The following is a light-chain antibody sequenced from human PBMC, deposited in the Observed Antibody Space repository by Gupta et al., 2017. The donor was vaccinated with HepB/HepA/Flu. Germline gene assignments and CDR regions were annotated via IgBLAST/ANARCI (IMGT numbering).Light chain of an antibody. Sequence: IVMTQSPYSLAVSLGERATINCKSSQSSLYNSDNKNYLAWYQQKAGQPPKLIISWAPTRESGVPDRFSGSVSGIDFTLTISSLQAEAVAVYYCQQEYRPACSFGRGTKLEIK. J-gene: IGKJ2*04. V-gene: IGKV4-1*01. CDR1: QSSLYNSDNKNY. CDR3: QQEYRPACS. CDR2: WAP.